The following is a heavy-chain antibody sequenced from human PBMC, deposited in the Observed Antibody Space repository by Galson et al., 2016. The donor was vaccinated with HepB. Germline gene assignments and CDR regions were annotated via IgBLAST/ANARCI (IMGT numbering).Heavy chain of an antibody. CDR2: INPGSGDT. D-gene: IGHD1-14*01. J-gene: IGHJ6*02. CDR3: AREEPDIYAYSGMDV. Sequence: SVKVSCKASGFTFTSYALHWVRQAPGQRLEWMGWINPGSGDTKFSQNFQGSVTITRDTSASTVFMELSSLRSEDSAVYYCAREEPDIYAYSGMDVWGQGTTVTVSS. CDR1: GFTFTSYA. V-gene: IGHV1-3*01.